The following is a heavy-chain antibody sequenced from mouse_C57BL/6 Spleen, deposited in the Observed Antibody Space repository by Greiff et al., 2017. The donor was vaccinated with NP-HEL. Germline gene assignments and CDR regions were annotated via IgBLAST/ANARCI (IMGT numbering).Heavy chain of an antibody. V-gene: IGHV1-42*01. Sequence: VQLQQSGPELVKPGASVKISCKASGYSFTGYYMNWVKQSPEKSLEWIGEINPSTGGTTYNQKFKAKATLTVDKSSSTAYMQLKSLTSEDSAVYYCARYYGGFAYWGQGTLVTVSA. CDR1: GYSFTGYY. CDR2: INPSTGGT. J-gene: IGHJ3*01. D-gene: IGHD1-1*01. CDR3: ARYYGGFAY.